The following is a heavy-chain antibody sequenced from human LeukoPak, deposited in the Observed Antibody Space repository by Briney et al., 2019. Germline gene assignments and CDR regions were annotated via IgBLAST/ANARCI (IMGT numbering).Heavy chain of an antibody. Sequence: PSETLSLTCTVSGYSISSGYYWGWIRQPPGKGLEWIGSIYHSGSTYYNPSLKSRVTISVDTSKNQFSLKLSSVTAADTAVYYCARVSVAVAAFDYWGQGTLVTVSS. J-gene: IGHJ4*02. D-gene: IGHD6-19*01. CDR1: GYSISSGYY. CDR2: IYHSGST. V-gene: IGHV4-38-2*02. CDR3: ARVSVAVAAFDY.